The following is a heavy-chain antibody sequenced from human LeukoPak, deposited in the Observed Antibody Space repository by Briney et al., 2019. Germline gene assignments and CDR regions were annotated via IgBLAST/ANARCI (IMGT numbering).Heavy chain of an antibody. D-gene: IGHD6-19*01. CDR1: GFTFDDYT. Sequence: GGSLRLSCAASGFTFDDYTMHWVRQAPGKGLEWVSLISWDGGSTYYADSVKGRFTISRDNSKNSLYLQMNSLRTEDTDLYYCAKGMGNSGWYGRGYYYYGMDVWGQGTTVTVSS. CDR2: ISWDGGST. CDR3: AKGMGNSGWYGRGYYYYGMDV. V-gene: IGHV3-43*01. J-gene: IGHJ6*02.